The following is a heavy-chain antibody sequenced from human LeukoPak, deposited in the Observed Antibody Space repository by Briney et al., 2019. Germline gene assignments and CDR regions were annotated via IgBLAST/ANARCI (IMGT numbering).Heavy chain of an antibody. Sequence: GGSLRLSCAASGFTFSSYGMHWVRQAPGKGLEWVAVIWYDGSNKYYADSVRGRFTISRDNSKNTLYLQMNSLRAEDTAVYYCARDAGRYFDWLGYWGQGTLVTVSS. CDR2: IWYDGSNK. J-gene: IGHJ4*02. D-gene: IGHD3-9*01. CDR1: GFTFSSYG. V-gene: IGHV3-33*01. CDR3: ARDAGRYFDWLGY.